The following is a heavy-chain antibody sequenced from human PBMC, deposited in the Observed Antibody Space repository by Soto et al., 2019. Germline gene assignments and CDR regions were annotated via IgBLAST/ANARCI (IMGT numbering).Heavy chain of an antibody. CDR2: IRGSSSNT. Sequence: LELSWSSSGLTFSSDSMNWLRQALGKGLEWVSAIRGSSSNTYFADSVKGGFNITRDNSKNSMYLQMSGLRAEDTAVYYCARDPPLRLTTVGAGDYWGQGTLVT. V-gene: IGHV3-21*01. CDR3: ARDPPLRLTTVGAGDY. J-gene: IGHJ4*02. CDR1: GLTFSSDS. D-gene: IGHD1-1*01.